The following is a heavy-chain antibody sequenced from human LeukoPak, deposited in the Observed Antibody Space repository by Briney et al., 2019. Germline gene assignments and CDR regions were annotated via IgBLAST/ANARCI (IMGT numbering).Heavy chain of an antibody. CDR3: ARDSWELLYDY. D-gene: IGHD1-26*01. Sequence: GASVKVSCKASGYTFTGCYMHWVRQAPGQGLEWMGWINPNSGGTNFAQNFQGRVTMTRDTSISTAYMELSRLRSDDTAVYYCARDSWELLYDYWGQGTLVTVSS. CDR1: GYTFTGCY. J-gene: IGHJ4*02. CDR2: INPNSGGT. V-gene: IGHV1-2*02.